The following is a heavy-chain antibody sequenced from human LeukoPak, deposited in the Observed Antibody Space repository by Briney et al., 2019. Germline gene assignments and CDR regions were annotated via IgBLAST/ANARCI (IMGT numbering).Heavy chain of an antibody. Sequence: GGSLRLSCAASGFTFSDYYMSWIRQAPGKGLEWVSYISGSSTHTNYADSVKGRFTISRDNAKKSLYLQMDSLRAEDTAVYYCATPGLLGYCSSAICAPPGYWGQGTLVTVSS. CDR2: ISGSSTHT. D-gene: IGHD2-2*01. J-gene: IGHJ4*02. V-gene: IGHV3-11*03. CDR3: ATPGLLGYCSSAICAPPGY. CDR1: GFTFSDYY.